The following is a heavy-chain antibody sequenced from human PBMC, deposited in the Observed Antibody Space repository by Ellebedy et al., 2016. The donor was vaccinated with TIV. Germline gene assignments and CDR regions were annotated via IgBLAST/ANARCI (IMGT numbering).Heavy chain of an antibody. CDR2: IYPGGRR. D-gene: IGHD7-27*01. CDR3: ARETNWYYFDF. CDR1: GGSINSGAYS. V-gene: IGHV4-30-2*01. J-gene: IGHJ4*02. Sequence: SETLSLTXTVSGGSINSGAYSWSWIRQPPGKGLEWIGYIYPGGRRRSNPSLQSRVAISIDTSNNHFSLRLTSLTAADTAVYYCARETNWYYFDFWGQGSLVTVSS.